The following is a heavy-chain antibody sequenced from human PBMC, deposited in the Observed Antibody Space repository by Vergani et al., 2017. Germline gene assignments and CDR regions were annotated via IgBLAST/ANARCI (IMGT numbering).Heavy chain of an antibody. CDR2: IYYSGST. D-gene: IGHD5-18*01. CDR3: ARDLPSYGTGGDYYGRDV. V-gene: IGHV4-59*01. J-gene: IGHJ6*02. CDR1: GGSISSYY. Sequence: QVQLQESGPGLVKPSETLSLTCTVSGGSISSYYWSWIRQPPGKGLEWIGYIYYSGSTNDNPSLKSRVTISVDTSKNQFALKLSSVTAADTAVYYCARDLPSYGTGGDYYGRDVWGQG.